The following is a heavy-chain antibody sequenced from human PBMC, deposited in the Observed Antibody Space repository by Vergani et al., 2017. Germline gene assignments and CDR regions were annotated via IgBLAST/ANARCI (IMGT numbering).Heavy chain of an antibody. D-gene: IGHD6-13*01. CDR2: ISYDGSNK. CDR1: GFTFSSYA. CDR3: ARDGGVDSSSWFYNYYYYMDV. J-gene: IGHJ6*03. Sequence: QVQLVESGGGGVQPGRSLRLSCAASGFTFSSYAMHWVRQAPGKGLEWVAVISYDGSNKYYVDSVKGRFTISRDNSKNTLYLKMNSLRAEDTAVYYCARDGGVDSSSWFYNYYYYMDVWGKRTTVTVS. V-gene: IGHV3-30*04.